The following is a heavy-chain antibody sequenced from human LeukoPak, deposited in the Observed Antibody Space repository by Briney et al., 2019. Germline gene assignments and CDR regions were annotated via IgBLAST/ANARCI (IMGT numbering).Heavy chain of an antibody. CDR3: ARGRAFDI. Sequence: GGSLRLSCAASGFTVSSNHMNWVRQAPGEGLEWVSITYSSGSTYYADSVKGRFTISRDDSKNTLYLQMNSLRAEDTAVYYCARGRAFDIWGQGTMVTISS. V-gene: IGHV3-53*01. J-gene: IGHJ3*02. CDR1: GFTVSSNH. D-gene: IGHD5-24*01. CDR2: TYSSGST.